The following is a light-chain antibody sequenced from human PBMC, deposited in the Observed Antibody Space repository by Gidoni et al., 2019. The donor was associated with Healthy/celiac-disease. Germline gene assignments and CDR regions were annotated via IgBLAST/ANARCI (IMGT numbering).Light chain of an antibody. V-gene: IGKV3-20*01. CDR3: QQYGSSPRT. CDR1: QSVSSSY. CDR2: GAS. J-gene: IGKJ1*01. Sequence: ELVLTQSPGTLSLSPGERATLSCRASQSVSSSYLAWYQQKPGKAPRLLIYGASSRATGIPDRFSGSGSVTDFTLTISRLEPEDFAVYYCQQYGSSPRTFGQGTKVEIK.